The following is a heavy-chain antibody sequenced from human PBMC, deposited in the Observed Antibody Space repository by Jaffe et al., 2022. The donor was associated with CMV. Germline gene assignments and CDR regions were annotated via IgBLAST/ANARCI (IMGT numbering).Heavy chain of an antibody. J-gene: IGHJ4*02. V-gene: IGHV4-39*01. Sequence: QLQLQESGPGLVKPSETLSLTCTVSGGSISSSSYYWGWIRQPPGKGLEWIGSIYYSGSTYYNPSLKSRVTISVDTSKNQFSLKLSSVTAADTAVYYCARRTYCSGGSCYGSIDYWGQGTLVTVSS. D-gene: IGHD2-15*01. CDR2: IYYSGST. CDR3: ARRTYCSGGSCYGSIDY. CDR1: GGSISSSSYY.